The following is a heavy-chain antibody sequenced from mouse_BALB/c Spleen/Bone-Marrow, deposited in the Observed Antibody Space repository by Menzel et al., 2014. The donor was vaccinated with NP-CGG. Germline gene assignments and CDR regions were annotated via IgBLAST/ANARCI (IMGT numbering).Heavy chain of an antibody. D-gene: IGHD1-1*01. J-gene: IGHJ2*01. CDR3: TRGYYGSSYDY. V-gene: IGHV1-69*02. CDR1: GYTFTSYW. CDR2: VYPSDSYT. Sequence: QVHVKQSGAELVGPGASVKLSCKTSGYTFTSYWINWVKQRPGQGLEWIGNVYPSDSYTNYNQKFKDKATLTVDKSSSTAYMQLSSPTSEDSAVYYCTRGYYGSSYDYWGQGTTLTVSS.